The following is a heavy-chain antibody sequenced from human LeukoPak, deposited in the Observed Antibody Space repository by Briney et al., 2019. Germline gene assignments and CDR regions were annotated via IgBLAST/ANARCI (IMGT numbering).Heavy chain of an antibody. CDR3: AKDGPYYYDSGAHPYYYYGMDV. CDR1: GFTFSSYA. D-gene: IGHD3-22*01. CDR2: ISGSGGST. J-gene: IGHJ6*02. V-gene: IGHV3-23*01. Sequence: PGGSLRLSCAASGFTFSSYAMSWVRQAPGKGLEWVSAISGSGGSTYYADSVKGRFTISRDNSKNTLYLQMNSLRAEDTAVYYCAKDGPYYYDSGAHPYYYYGMDVWGQGTTVTVSS.